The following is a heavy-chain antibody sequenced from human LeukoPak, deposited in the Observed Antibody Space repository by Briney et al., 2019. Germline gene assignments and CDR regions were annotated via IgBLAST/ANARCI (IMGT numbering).Heavy chain of an antibody. CDR3: ARRGYSYGFDY. Sequence: PSETLSLTCAVSGGSFSAYYWSWIRQPPGKGLEWIGEINHSGSTNYNPSLKSRVTISVDTSKNQFSLKLSSVTAADTAVYYCARRGYSYGFDYWGQGTLVTVSS. CDR2: INHSGST. CDR1: GGSFSAYY. D-gene: IGHD5-18*01. V-gene: IGHV4-34*01. J-gene: IGHJ4*02.